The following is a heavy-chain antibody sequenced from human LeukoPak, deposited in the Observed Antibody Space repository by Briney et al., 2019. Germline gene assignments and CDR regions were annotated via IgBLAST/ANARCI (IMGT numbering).Heavy chain of an antibody. V-gene: IGHV3-30-3*01. D-gene: IGHD2-2*01. CDR1: EFTFSSYA. J-gene: IGHJ3*02. Sequence: GRSLRLSCAPSEFTFSSYAIQWVSQAPGKGLEWVAVISYDGSNKYYADSVKDRFTISRDNSKNTLYLQMNSLRAEDTAVYYCARYCSSTSCYGAFDIWGQGTMVTVSS. CDR3: ARYCSSTSCYGAFDI. CDR2: ISYDGSNK.